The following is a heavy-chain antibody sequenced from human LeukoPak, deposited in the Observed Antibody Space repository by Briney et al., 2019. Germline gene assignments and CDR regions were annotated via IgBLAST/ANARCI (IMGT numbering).Heavy chain of an antibody. J-gene: IGHJ3*02. D-gene: IGHD3-22*01. CDR2: FYTSGST. V-gene: IGHV4-59*10. CDR3: ARHDRYYYDTPGGAFDI. CDR1: GGSFSGYY. Sequence: SETLSLTCAVYGGSFSGYYWSWIRQPAGKGLEWIGRFYTSGSTNYNPSLKSRVTMSVDTSKNQFSLKLSSVTAADTAVYYCARHDRYYYDTPGGAFDIWGQGTMVTVSS.